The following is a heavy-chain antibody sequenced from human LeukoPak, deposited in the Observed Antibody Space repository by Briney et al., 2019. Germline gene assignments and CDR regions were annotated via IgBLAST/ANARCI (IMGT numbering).Heavy chain of an antibody. CDR1: GFTFSSFE. V-gene: IGHV3-23*01. D-gene: IGHD6-19*01. J-gene: IGHJ4*02. Sequence: PGGSLRLSCAASGFTFSSFEMSRVRPAPGKGPEWVSAISGSGGSANYADSVKGRFTISRDNSRNSLSLQMNSLRAEDTALNYCAKTGYSSGWYRIWDYWGQGTLVTVSS. CDR3: AKTGYSSGWYRIWDY. CDR2: ISGSGGSA.